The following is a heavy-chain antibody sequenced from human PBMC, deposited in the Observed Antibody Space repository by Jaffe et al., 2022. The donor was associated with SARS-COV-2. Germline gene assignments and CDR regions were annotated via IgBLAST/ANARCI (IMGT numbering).Heavy chain of an antibody. J-gene: IGHJ5*02. D-gene: IGHD3-3*01. Sequence: QLQLQESGPGLVKPSETLSLTCTVSGGSISSSSYYWGWIRQPPGKGLEWIGSIYYSGSTYYNPSLKSRVTISVDTSKNQFSLKLSSVTAADTAVYYCARQTYYDFWSGYYPYNWFDPWGQGTLVTVSS. CDR1: GGSISSSSYY. CDR3: ARQTYYDFWSGYYPYNWFDP. V-gene: IGHV4-39*01. CDR2: IYYSGST.